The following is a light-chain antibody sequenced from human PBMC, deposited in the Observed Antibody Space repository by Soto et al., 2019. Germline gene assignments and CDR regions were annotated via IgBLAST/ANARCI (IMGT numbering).Light chain of an antibody. V-gene: IGLV1-51*02. J-gene: IGLJ7*01. CDR1: SSNIGSNF. Sequence: QSVLTQPPSVSAAPGEKVTISCSGSSSNIGSNFVSWYQQLPGTAPKLLIYEDNKRPSGIPGRFSGSKSGTSSTLGITGLQTGDEADYYCGTWDSSLSAAVFGGGTKVTVL. CDR2: EDN. CDR3: GTWDSSLSAAV.